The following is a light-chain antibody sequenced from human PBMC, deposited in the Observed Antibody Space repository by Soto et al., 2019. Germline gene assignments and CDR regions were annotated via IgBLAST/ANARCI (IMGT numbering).Light chain of an antibody. J-gene: IGLJ3*02. CDR2: FDD. Sequence: QSVLTQPPSVSEAPRQRVTISCSGSTSNIGNNAVSWYQQVPGEAPKLLIYFDDLLPAGVSDRFSGSKSGTSASLAISGLQSDDEADYYCAAWDDSLEGVVFGGGTKLTVL. CDR1: TSNIGNNA. V-gene: IGLV1-36*01. CDR3: AAWDDSLEGVV.